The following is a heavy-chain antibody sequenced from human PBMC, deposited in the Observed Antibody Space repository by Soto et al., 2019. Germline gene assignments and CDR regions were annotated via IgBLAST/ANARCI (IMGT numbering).Heavy chain of an antibody. CDR2: IYSGGSK. Sequence: GGSLTLSSAASGFTVSSNYMSWVRQAPGKGLEWVSVIYSGGSKYYADSVKGRFIISRDNSKNTLYLQMNSLRAEDTAVYYCARIPSPQQGWGQGTMVTAS. J-gene: IGHJ3*01. CDR1: GFTVSSNY. V-gene: IGHV3-66*01. CDR3: ARIPSPQQG. D-gene: IGHD2-2*01.